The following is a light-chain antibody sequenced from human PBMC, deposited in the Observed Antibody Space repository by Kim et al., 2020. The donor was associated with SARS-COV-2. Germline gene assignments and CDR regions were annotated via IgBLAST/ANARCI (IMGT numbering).Light chain of an antibody. Sequence: APLSLSPGERATLSCRASQSVSSYLAWYQQKPGQAPRLLIYDASNRATGIPARFSGSGSGTDFTLTISSLEPEDFAVYYCQQRRAFGGGTKVDIK. CDR2: DAS. J-gene: IGKJ4*01. V-gene: IGKV3-11*01. CDR1: QSVSSY. CDR3: QQRRA.